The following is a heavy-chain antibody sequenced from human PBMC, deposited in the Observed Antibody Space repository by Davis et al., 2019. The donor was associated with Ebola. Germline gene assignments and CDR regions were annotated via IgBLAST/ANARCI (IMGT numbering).Heavy chain of an antibody. CDR3: ARDLRSGGSCYSRCTWFDP. D-gene: IGHD2-15*01. Sequence: ASVKVSCKASGYTFTSYGISWVRQAPGQGLEWMGWISAYNGNTNYAQKLQGRVTMTTDTSTSTAYMELRSLRSDDTAVYYCARDLRSGGSCYSRCTWFDPWGQGILVTVSS. CDR2: ISAYNGNT. V-gene: IGHV1-18*01. CDR1: GYTFTSYG. J-gene: IGHJ5*02.